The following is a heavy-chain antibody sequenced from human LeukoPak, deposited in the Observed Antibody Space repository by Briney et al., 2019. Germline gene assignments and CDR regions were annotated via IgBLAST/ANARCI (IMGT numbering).Heavy chain of an antibody. D-gene: IGHD6-13*01. CDR3: ARVAHSSSWYYFDY. V-gene: IGHV3-53*01. J-gene: IGHJ4*02. CDR2: IYSGGST. CDR1: GFTVSSDY. Sequence: GGSLRLSCAASGFTVSSDYMSWVRQAPGKGLEWVSVIYSGGSTYYADSVKGRFTISRDNSKNTLYLQMNSLRAEDTAVYYCARVAHSSSWYYFDYWGQGTLVTVSS.